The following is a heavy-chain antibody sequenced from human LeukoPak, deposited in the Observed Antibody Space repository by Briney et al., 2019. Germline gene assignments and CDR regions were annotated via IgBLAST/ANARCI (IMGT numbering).Heavy chain of an antibody. Sequence: PGGSLRLSCAASGLTFSSYWMSWVRQAPGKGLEWVANIKQDGSEKYYVDSVKGRFTISRDNAKNSLYLQMNSLRAEDTAVYYCARALLTAYPIVYWGQGTLVTVSS. CDR3: ARALLTAYPIVY. D-gene: IGHD3-9*01. CDR2: IKQDGSEK. V-gene: IGHV3-7*04. J-gene: IGHJ4*02. CDR1: GLTFSSYW.